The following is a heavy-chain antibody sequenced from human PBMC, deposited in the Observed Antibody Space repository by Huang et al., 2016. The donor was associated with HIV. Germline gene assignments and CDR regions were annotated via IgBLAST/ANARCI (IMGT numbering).Heavy chain of an antibody. CDR2: IIPLSNEK. CDR1: GDTFNTYP. D-gene: IGHD3-22*01. CDR3: ATPQHFDSSGYHWFFDL. Sequence: QVQLVQSGAEVKRPGSSVNVSCKASGDTFNTYPIAWVRQAPGQGLAWMGGIIPLSNEKHYAQKFPDRVTFPADGSRTTVYMEVTNLRSEDTAVYYCATPQHFDSSGYHWFFDLWGRGTLVTVSS. V-gene: IGHV1-69*13. J-gene: IGHJ2*01.